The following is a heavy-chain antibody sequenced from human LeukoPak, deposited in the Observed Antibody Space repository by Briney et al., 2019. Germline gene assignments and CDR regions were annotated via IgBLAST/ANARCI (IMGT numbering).Heavy chain of an antibody. CDR2: IHSSGGT. Sequence: PSEPLSLTCTASGGSISNYYWSWIRQPPGKGLEWIGRIHSSGGTNYNPSLKSRVTMSVDTSTNLVSLRLSSVTAADTAVYYCARGGAPEYWGQGTLVTVYS. J-gene: IGHJ4*02. CDR1: GGSISNYY. CDR3: ARGGAPEY. V-gene: IGHV4-4*07.